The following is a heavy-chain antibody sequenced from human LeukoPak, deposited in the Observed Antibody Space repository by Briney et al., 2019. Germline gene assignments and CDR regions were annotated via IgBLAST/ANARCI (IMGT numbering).Heavy chain of an antibody. V-gene: IGHV4-61*01. CDR1: GYSISSAYY. J-gene: IGHJ4*02. Sequence: PSETLSLTCTVSGYSISSAYYWGWIRQPPGKGLEWIGYIYYSGSTNYNPSLKSRVTISVDTSKNQFSLKLSSVTAADTAVYYCARANLGGSDYWGQGTLVTVSS. CDR3: ARANLGGSDY. CDR2: IYYSGST. D-gene: IGHD3-16*01.